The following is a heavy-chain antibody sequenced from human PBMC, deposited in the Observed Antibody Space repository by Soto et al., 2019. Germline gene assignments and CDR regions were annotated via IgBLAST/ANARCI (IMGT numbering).Heavy chain of an antibody. CDR2: ISYDGCNK. CDR1: GFTFSSYA. CDR3: ARDPLWGTAMVLWYFDL. J-gene: IGHJ2*01. Sequence: PGGSLRLSCAASGFTFSSYAMHWVRQAPGKGLEWVAVISYDGCNKYYADSVKGRFTISRDNSKNTLYLQMNSLRAEDTAVYYCARDPLWGTAMVLWYFDLWGRGTLVT. D-gene: IGHD5-18*01. V-gene: IGHV3-30-3*01.